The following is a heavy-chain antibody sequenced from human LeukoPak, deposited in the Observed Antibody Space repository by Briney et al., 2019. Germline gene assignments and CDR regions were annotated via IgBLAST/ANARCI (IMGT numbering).Heavy chain of an antibody. CDR3: AREYSSGWYGGWYFGY. D-gene: IGHD6-19*01. J-gene: IGHJ4*02. CDR1: GGTFSSYA. Sequence: SVKVSCKASGGTFSSYAISWVRQAPGQGLEWMGGIIPIFGTANYAQKFQGRVTITTDESTSTAYMELSSLRSEDTAVYYCAREYSSGWYGGWYFGYWGQGTLVTVSS. CDR2: IIPIFGTA. V-gene: IGHV1-69*05.